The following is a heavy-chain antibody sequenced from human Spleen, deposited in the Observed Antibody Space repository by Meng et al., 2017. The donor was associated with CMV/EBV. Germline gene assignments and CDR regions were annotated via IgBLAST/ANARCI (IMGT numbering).Heavy chain of an antibody. D-gene: IGHD6-13*01. CDR3: AKAGQQLNPYSFDY. V-gene: IGHV3-23*01. J-gene: IGHJ4*02. CDR2: ISGSGGST. Sequence: GESLKISCAASGFTFSSYAMSWVRQAPGKGLEWVSAISGSGGSTYYADSVKGRFTISRDNSRNTLYLQMSSLRAEDTALYYCAKAGQQLNPYSFDYWGQGTLVTVSS. CDR1: GFTFSSYA.